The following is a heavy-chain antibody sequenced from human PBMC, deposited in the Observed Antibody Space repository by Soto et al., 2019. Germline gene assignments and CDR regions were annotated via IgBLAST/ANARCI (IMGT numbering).Heavy chain of an antibody. J-gene: IGHJ4*02. D-gene: IGHD3-22*01. CDR2: ISYDGSNK. V-gene: IGHV3-30*09. CDR1: GFTFSSYA. Sequence: VGSLRLSCAASGFTFSSYAMHWVRQAPGKGLEWVAVISYDGSNKYYADSVKGRFAISRDNSKNTLYLQMNSLRAEDTAVYYCARTRYYDSSGTTPFDYWGQGTLVTVSS. CDR3: ARTRYYDSSGTTPFDY.